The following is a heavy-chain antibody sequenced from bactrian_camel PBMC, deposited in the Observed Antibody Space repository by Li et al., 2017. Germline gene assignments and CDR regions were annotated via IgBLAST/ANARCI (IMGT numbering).Heavy chain of an antibody. CDR2: IYSGDGAA. V-gene: IGHV3S26*01. D-gene: IGHD8*01. CDR3: ATDHNWGGVDSGY. Sequence: HVQLVESGGGSALAGGSVRLSCAASGFPNNNFCMGWFRQAPGQEREGVAAIYSGDGAAIYTDSAKGRFTISQDNAKNTMYLQLNSLKTEDTAVYYCATDHNWGGVDSGYWGQGTQVTVSS. CDR1: GFPNNNFC. J-gene: IGHJ4*01.